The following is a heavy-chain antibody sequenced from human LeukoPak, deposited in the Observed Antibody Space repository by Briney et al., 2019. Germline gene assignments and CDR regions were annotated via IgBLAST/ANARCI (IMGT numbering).Heavy chain of an antibody. Sequence: SETLSLTCTVSGASISSSPYYGGWVRQPPGKGLEWIGSLYYSGSTYYHPSLQSRVTISVDTSKDQFSLNLSSVTAADTAVYYCTRGVAAAGNVYWSQGTLVTVSS. V-gene: IGHV4-39*01. CDR3: TRGVAAAGNVY. J-gene: IGHJ4*02. CDR2: LYYSGST. CDR1: GASISSSPYY. D-gene: IGHD6-13*01.